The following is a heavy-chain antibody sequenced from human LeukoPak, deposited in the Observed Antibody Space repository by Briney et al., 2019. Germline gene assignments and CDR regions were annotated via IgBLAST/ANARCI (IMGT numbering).Heavy chain of an antibody. CDR2: IKHDGGEQ. V-gene: IGHV3-7*02. Sequence: PGGSLRLSCAASGLTVRSYWMTSVRQAPGKGVERVANIKHDGGEQYYVDSVKGRFTISRDNSKNTLYLQMNSLRAEDTAVYYCSRGVYDILTGYYNEGLGYWGQGTLVTVSS. D-gene: IGHD3-9*01. CDR3: SRGVYDILTGYYNEGLGY. J-gene: IGHJ4*02. CDR1: GLTVRSYW.